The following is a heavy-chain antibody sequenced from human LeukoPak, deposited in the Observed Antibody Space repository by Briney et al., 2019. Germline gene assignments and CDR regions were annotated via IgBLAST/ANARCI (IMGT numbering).Heavy chain of an antibody. J-gene: IGHJ4*02. V-gene: IGHV3-33*01. CDR1: GFTFSSYG. CDR2: IWYDGSNK. D-gene: IGHD1-26*01. Sequence: GGSLRLSCAASGFTFSSYGMHWVRQAPGKGLEWVAVIWYDGSNKYYADSAKGRFTISRDNSKNTLYLQMNSLRAEDTAVYYCARDPVGATFFDYWGQGTLVTVSS. CDR3: ARDPVGATFFDY.